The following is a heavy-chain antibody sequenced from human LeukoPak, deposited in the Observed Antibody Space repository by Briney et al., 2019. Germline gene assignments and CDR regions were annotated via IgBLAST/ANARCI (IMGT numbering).Heavy chain of an antibody. V-gene: IGHV1-69*13. CDR1: GGTFSSYA. CDR3: AVGVRAQYQLLYDAFDI. Sequence: ASVKVSCKASGGTFSSYAISWVRQAPGQGLEWMGGIIPIFGTANYAQKFQGRVTITADESTSTAYMELSSLRSEDTAVYYCAVGVRAQYQLLYDAFDIWGQGTMVTVSS. CDR2: IIPIFGTA. D-gene: IGHD2-2*02. J-gene: IGHJ3*02.